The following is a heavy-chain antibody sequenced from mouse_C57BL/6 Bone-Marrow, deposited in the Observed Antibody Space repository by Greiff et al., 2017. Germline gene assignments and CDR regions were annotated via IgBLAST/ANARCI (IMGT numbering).Heavy chain of an antibody. CDR1: GYTFTSYW. CDR2: IHPNSGST. V-gene: IGHV1-64*01. Sequence: VKLQQPGAELVKPGASVKLSCKASGYTFTSYWMHWVKQRPGQGLEWIGMIHPNSGSTNYNEKFKSKATLTVDKSSSTAYMQLSSLTSEDSAVYYCARRAVVRYFDVWGTGTTVTVSS. J-gene: IGHJ1*03. D-gene: IGHD3-1*01. CDR3: ARRAVVRYFDV.